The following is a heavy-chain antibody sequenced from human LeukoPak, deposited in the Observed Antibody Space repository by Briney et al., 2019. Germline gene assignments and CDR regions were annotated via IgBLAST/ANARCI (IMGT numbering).Heavy chain of an antibody. D-gene: IGHD1-26*01. Sequence: GGSLRLSCAASGFMFDDYGMSWVRQAPGKGLEWVSGINWNGGRTGYADSVKGRFTISRDNAKNTVSLQMNSLRAEDTAVYYCASDGAYAMAVWGQGTTVTVSS. CDR3: ASDGAYAMAV. J-gene: IGHJ6*02. CDR2: INWNGGRT. CDR1: GFMFDDYG. V-gene: IGHV3-20*04.